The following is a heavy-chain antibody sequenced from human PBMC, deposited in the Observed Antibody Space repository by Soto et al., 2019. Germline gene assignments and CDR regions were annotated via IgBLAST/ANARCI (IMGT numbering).Heavy chain of an antibody. D-gene: IGHD5-18*01. CDR3: ARGYSYGYFDY. Sequence: SDTLSLTCAVSGGSVSSTTYYWGWIRQPPGKGLEWIASIYYSGSTYYNPSLKSRVTISADTSKNQFSLKLSSVTAADTAVYSCARGYSYGYFDYWGQGTLVTCPQ. J-gene: IGHJ4*02. CDR1: GGSVSSTTYY. V-gene: IGHV4-39*01. CDR2: IYYSGST.